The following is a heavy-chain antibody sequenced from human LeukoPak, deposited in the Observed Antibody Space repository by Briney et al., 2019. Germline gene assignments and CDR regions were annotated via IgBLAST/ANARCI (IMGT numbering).Heavy chain of an antibody. D-gene: IGHD3-22*01. CDR2: ISGSGGST. CDR1: GFTFSSYA. Sequence: GGSLRLSCAASGFTFSSYAVSWVRQAPGKGLEWVSAISGSGGSTYYADSVKGRFTISRDNSKNTLYLQMNSLRAEDTAVYYCAKDPYIYYDSSGRPYWGQGTLVTVSS. V-gene: IGHV3-23*01. CDR3: AKDPYIYYDSSGRPY. J-gene: IGHJ4*02.